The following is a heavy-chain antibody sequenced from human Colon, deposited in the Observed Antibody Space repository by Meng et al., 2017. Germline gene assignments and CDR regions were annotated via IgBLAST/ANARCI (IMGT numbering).Heavy chain of an antibody. CDR2: ISSSGSTT. CDR1: GFTFSTYE. V-gene: IGHV3-48*03. J-gene: IGHJ4*02. D-gene: IGHD2-2*01. Sequence: GGSLKISCAASGFTFSTYEMNWVRQAPGKGLEWVSFISSSGSTTYYADSVKGRFTISRDNAKNSLYLQLNSLRVEDTAVYYCTRRYCSSTSCTNDYWGQGTLVTVSS. CDR3: TRRYCSSTSCTNDY.